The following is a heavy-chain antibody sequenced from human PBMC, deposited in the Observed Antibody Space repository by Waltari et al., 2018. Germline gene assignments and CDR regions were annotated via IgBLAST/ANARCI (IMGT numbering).Heavy chain of an antibody. CDR2: INHSGST. D-gene: IGHD3-10*01. J-gene: IGHJ4*02. CDR3: ARAPLSGGSGSYNY. CDR1: GGSFSGYY. V-gene: IGHV4-34*01. Sequence: QVQLQQWGAGLLKPSETLSLTCAVYGGSFSGYYWRWIRQPPGKGLEWIGEINHSGSTNYHPSLKSRVTISVDTSKNQFSLKLSSVTAADTAVYYCARAPLSGGSGSYNYWGQGTLVTVSS.